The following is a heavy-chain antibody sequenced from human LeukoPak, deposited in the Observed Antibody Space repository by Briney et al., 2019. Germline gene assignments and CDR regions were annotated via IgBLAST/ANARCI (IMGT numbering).Heavy chain of an antibody. D-gene: IGHD6-19*01. CDR1: GGSISIVDYY. V-gene: IGHV4-30-4*01. J-gene: IGHJ4*02. Sequence: SQTLSLPCTLSGGSISIVDYYWSSIRQPPGKGLEWIGYMYYTGSTYYNPSLKSRVTISVDTSKNQFSLKLSSVTAADTAVYYCARQKRKSSGWYGDYWGQGTLVTVSS. CDR2: MYYTGST. CDR3: ARQKRKSSGWYGDY.